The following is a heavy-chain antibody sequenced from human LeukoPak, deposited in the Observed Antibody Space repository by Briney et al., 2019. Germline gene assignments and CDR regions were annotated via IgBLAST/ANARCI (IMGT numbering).Heavy chain of an antibody. V-gene: IGHV3-9*01. CDR3: AREEYSSSWTEPFDI. CDR2: ISWKSDSM. D-gene: IGHD6-13*01. J-gene: IGHJ3*02. Sequence: GGSLRLSCAASGFIFDDYAMHWVRQVPGEGLEWVSGISWKSDSMRYADSVKGRFTVSRDNAKNSLYLQMNSLRAEDTALYYCAREEYSSSWTEPFDIWGQGTMVTVSS. CDR1: GFIFDDYA.